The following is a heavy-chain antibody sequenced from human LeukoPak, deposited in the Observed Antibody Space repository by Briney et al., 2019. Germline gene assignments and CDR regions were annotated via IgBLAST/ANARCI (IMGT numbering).Heavy chain of an antibody. J-gene: IGHJ4*02. D-gene: IGHD6-13*01. CDR2: ISYDGSNK. CDR1: GFTFSSYG. Sequence: GSLRLSCAASGFTFSSYGMHWVRQAPGKGLEWVAVISYDGSNKYYADSVKGRFAISRDNSKNTLSLQMNSLRAEDTAVYYCAREDNSSFNYWGQGTLVTVSS. CDR3: AREDNSSFNY. V-gene: IGHV3-30*03.